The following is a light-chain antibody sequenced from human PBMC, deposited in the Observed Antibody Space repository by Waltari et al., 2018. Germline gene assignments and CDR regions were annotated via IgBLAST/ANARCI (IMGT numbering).Light chain of an antibody. Sequence: DIQMTQSPSSLPASVGERVPITCRASQTNSNYLNWYQQKPGKAPKLMIYPTSTLQSGVPSRFRGSGSGTDFTLTISSLQPEDFATYYCQQSYSSPRTFGQGTKVEIK. CDR3: QQSYSSPRT. CDR1: QTNSNY. CDR2: PTS. V-gene: IGKV1-39*01. J-gene: IGKJ1*01.